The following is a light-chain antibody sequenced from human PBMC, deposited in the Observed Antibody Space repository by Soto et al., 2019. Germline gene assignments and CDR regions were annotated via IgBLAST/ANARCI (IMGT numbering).Light chain of an antibody. CDR2: GAS. CDR1: QSVSSY. Sequence: EIVMTQSPATLSESPGETATLSCRASQSVSSYLAWYQQKPGQAPRLLIYGASTRATGIPARFSGSGSGTEVTLTISGMQSEDFAIYSCQQYNDWPLFTFGQGTRLEIK. J-gene: IGKJ5*01. V-gene: IGKV3-15*01. CDR3: QQYNDWPLFT.